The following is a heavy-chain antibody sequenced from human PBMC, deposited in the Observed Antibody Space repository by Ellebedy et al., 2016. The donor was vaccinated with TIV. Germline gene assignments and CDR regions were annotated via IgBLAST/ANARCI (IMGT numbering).Heavy chain of an antibody. J-gene: IGHJ6*02. Sequence: ASVKVSCKASGYTFTGYYMHWVRQAPGQGLEWMGGIIPIFGTANYAQKFQGRVTITADESTSTAYMELSSLRSEDTAVYYCATHLGDYYDSSGSGMDVWGQGTTVTVSS. CDR3: ATHLGDYYDSSGSGMDV. V-gene: IGHV1-69*13. CDR2: IIPIFGTA. D-gene: IGHD3-22*01. CDR1: GYTFTGYY.